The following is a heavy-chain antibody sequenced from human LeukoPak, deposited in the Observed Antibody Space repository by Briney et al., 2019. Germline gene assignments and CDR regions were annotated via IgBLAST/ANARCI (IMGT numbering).Heavy chain of an antibody. J-gene: IGHJ4*02. CDR3: ARGAAGVGYTGGFDY. CDR2: IIPIFGTA. D-gene: IGHD2-8*01. CDR1: GGTFSSYA. Sequence: ASVKVSCKASGGTFSSYAISWVRQAPGQGLEWMGGIIPIFGTANYAQKFQGRVTITTDESTSTAYMELSSLRSEDTAVYYCARGAAGVGYTGGFDYWGQGTLVTVSS. V-gene: IGHV1-69*05.